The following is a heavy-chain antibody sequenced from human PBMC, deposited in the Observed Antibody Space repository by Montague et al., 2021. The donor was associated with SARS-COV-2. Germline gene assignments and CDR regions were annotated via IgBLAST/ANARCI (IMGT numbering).Heavy chain of an antibody. CDR3: ARRGRKLLPVATTIGGFDI. CDR2: IYDSGST. V-gene: IGHV4-39*02. D-gene: IGHD5-12*01. CDR1: GGSISSNNYY. Sequence: SETLSLTCTVPGGSISSNNYYWDWIRQPPGKGLEWIGSIYDSGSTYYNPSLKSRVTISVDTSKNHFSLKLNPVTAADTAVYYCARRGRKLLPVATTIGGFDIWGQGTMVTVSS. J-gene: IGHJ3*02.